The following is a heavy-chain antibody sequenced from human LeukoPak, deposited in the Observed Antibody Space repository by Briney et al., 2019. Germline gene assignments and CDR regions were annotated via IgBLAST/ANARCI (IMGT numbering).Heavy chain of an antibody. CDR2: ISGSSSYI. V-gene: IGHV3-21*04. D-gene: IGHD3-22*01. CDR3: AKGDYYDSSGYYYYYYYMDV. Sequence: GGSLRLSCAASGFTFSTYSMNWVRQAPGKGLEWVSGISGSSSYIYYADSVKGRFTISRDNSKNTLYLQMNSLRAEDTAVYYCAKGDYYDSSGYYYYYYYMDVWGKGTTVTVSS. J-gene: IGHJ6*03. CDR1: GFTFSTYS.